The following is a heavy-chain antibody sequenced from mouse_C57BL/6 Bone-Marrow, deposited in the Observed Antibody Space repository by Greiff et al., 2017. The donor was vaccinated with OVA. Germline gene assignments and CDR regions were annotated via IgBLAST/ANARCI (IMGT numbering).Heavy chain of an antibody. V-gene: IGHV1-11*01. J-gene: IGHJ1*03. CDR3: EIVITTVVATGDWYFDV. CDR2: IYPVSGET. CDR1: GYTFTDHI. D-gene: IGHD1-1*01. Sequence: VQLQQSGAELASPGASVTLSCKASGYTFTDHIMNWVKQRPGQGLEWIGRIYPVSGETNYNQKFMGKATFSVDRSSSTVYMVLNNLTSEDPAVYYCEIVITTVVATGDWYFDVWGTGTAVTVSS.